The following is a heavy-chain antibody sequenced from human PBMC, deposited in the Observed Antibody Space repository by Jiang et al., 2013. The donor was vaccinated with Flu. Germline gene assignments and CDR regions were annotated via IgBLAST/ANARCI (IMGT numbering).Heavy chain of an antibody. V-gene: IGHV3-49*03. J-gene: IGHJ1*01. CDR3: TRFGSYCGGDCYSQH. D-gene: IGHD2-21*01. CDR1: GFTFGDYA. CDR2: IRSKAYGGTT. Sequence: VQLVESGGGLVQPGRSLRLSCTASGFTFGDYAMSWFRQAPGKGLEWVGFIRSKAYGGTTEYAASVKGRFTISRDDSKSIAYLQMSSLKTEDTAVYYCTRFGSYCGGDCYSQHWGQGTLVTVSS.